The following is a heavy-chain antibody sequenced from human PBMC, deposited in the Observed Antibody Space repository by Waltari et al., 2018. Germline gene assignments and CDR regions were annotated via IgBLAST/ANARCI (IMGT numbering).Heavy chain of an antibody. Sequence: QLQLQESGPGLVKPSETLSLTCTVSGGSISSSSYYWGWIRQPPGKGLEWIGSIYYSGSTYYNPSLKSRVTISVDTSKNQFSLKLSSVTAADTAVYYCARAPRGQLNAWFDPWGQGTLVTVSS. J-gene: IGHJ5*02. D-gene: IGHD6-6*01. CDR2: IYYSGST. CDR3: ARAPRGQLNAWFDP. CDR1: GGSISSSSYY. V-gene: IGHV4-39*07.